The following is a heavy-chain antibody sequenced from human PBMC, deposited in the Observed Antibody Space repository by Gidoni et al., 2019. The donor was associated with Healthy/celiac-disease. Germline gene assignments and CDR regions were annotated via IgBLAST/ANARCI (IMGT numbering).Heavy chain of an antibody. V-gene: IGHV3-7*03. CDR3: ASGRTAMANY. CDR1: GFTFSSYW. Sequence: EVQLVESVGGLVQPGGSLILSCAASGFTFSSYWMSWVRQVPGKGLEWVANIKQDGSEKYYVDSVKGRFTISRDNAKNSLYLQMNSLRAEDTAVYYCASGRTAMANYWGQGTLVTVSS. D-gene: IGHD5-18*01. J-gene: IGHJ4*02. CDR2: IKQDGSEK.